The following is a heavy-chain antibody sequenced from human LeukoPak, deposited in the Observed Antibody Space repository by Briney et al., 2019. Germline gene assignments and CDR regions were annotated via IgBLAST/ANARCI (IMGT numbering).Heavy chain of an antibody. V-gene: IGHV4-4*07. CDR3: ARDRSSLGYCSGGSCYIGWFDP. CDR2: IYTGGST. Sequence: PSETLSLTCTVSGGSISSYYWSWIRQPAGKGLEWIGRIYTGGSTNYNPSLKSRVTMSVDTSKNQFSLKLSSVTAADTAVYYCARDRSSLGYCSGGSCYIGWFDPWGQGTLVTVSS. CDR1: GGSISSYY. D-gene: IGHD2-15*01. J-gene: IGHJ5*02.